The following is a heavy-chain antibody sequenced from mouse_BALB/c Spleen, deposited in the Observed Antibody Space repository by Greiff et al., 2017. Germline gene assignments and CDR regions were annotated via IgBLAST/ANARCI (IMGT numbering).Heavy chain of an antibody. CDR3: ARGGGYGRYFDV. V-gene: IGHV3-6*02. CDR1: GYSITSGYY. Sequence: EVKLQESGPGLVKPSQSLSLTCSVTGYSITSGYYWNWIRQFPGNKLEWMGYISYDGSNNYNPSLKNRISITRDTSKNQFFLKLNSVTTEDTATYYCARGGGYGRYFDVWGAGTTVTVSS. D-gene: IGHD2-2*01. J-gene: IGHJ1*01. CDR2: ISYDGSN.